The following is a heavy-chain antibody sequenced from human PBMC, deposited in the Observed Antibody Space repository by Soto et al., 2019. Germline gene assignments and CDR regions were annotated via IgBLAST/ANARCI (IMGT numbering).Heavy chain of an antibody. V-gene: IGHV3-30*18. D-gene: IGHD1-1*01. CDR2: ISYDGSNK. CDR1: GFTFSSYG. J-gene: IGHJ5*02. CDR3: AKKGNRRDNWFDP. Sequence: QVQLVESGGGVGQPGRSLRLSCAASGFTFSSYGMHWVRQAPGKGLEWVAVISYDGSNKYYADSVKGRFTISRDNSKNTLYLQMNSLRAEDTAVYYCAKKGNRRDNWFDPWGQGTLVTVSS.